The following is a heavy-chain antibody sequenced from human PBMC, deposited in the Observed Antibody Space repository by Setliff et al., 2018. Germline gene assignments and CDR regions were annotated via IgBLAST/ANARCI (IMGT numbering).Heavy chain of an antibody. CDR1: GFTLNTYW. Sequence: GSLRLSCAGSGFTLNTYWMTWVRQAPGKGLELVASITHDGSKTYILDSVKGRFTNSRDNAKNSLYLQMTSLRAEDTALYYCARVDDILTGVNYYYGMDVWGQGTTVTVSS. CDR2: ITHDGSKT. D-gene: IGHD3-9*01. J-gene: IGHJ6*02. CDR3: ARVDDILTGVNYYYGMDV. V-gene: IGHV3-7*03.